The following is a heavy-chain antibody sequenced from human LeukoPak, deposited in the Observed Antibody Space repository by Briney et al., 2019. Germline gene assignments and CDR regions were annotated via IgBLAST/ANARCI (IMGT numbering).Heavy chain of an antibody. CDR3: ARGGPVVSHFDY. CDR1: GGSISSGGYY. J-gene: IGHJ4*02. V-gene: IGHV4-31*03. Sequence: SETLSLTCTVSGGSISSGGYYWSWIRQHPGKGLEWIGYIYYSGSTYYNPPLKSRVTISVDTSKNQFSLKLSSVTAADTAVYYCARGGPVVSHFDYWGQGTLVTVSS. D-gene: IGHD3-22*01. CDR2: IYYSGST.